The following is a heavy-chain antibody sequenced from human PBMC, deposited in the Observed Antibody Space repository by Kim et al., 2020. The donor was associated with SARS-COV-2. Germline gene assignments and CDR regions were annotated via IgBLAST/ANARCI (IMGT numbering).Heavy chain of an antibody. CDR3: ARRQFTSGWYDFDY. Sequence: GGSPRLSCAASGFTFSSHWMHWVRQAPGKGLVWVSRINSDGSTISYADSVKGRFTISRDNAKNTLYLQMDSLRAEETAVYYCARRQFTSGWYDFDYWGQG. CDR1: GFTFSSHW. CDR2: INSDGSTI. J-gene: IGHJ4*02. D-gene: IGHD6-19*01. V-gene: IGHV3-74*01.